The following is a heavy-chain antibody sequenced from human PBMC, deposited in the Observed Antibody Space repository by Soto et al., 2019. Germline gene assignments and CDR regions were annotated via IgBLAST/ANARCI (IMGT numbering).Heavy chain of an antibody. CDR2: ISAYNGNT. CDR3: ARDSPRPNYYDSSGYPIGY. D-gene: IGHD3-22*01. CDR1: GYTFTSYG. J-gene: IGHJ4*02. V-gene: IGHV1-18*04. Sequence: ASVKVSCKASGYTFTSYGISWVRQAPGQGLEWMGWISAYNGNTNYAQKFQGRVTMTTDTSTSTAYMELRSLRSDDTAVYYCARDSPRPNYYDSSGYPIGYWGQGTLVTVSS.